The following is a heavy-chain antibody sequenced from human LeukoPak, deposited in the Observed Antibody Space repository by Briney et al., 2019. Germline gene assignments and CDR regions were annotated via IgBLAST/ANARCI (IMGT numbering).Heavy chain of an antibody. CDR3: ARHSGSYYVASFFFDY. CDR1: GYTFTSYA. D-gene: IGHD1-26*01. CDR2: ISAYNGNT. V-gene: IGHV1-18*01. J-gene: IGHJ4*02. Sequence: GASVKVSCKASGYTFTSYAMHWVRQAPGQGLEWMGWISAYNGNTNYAQKLQGRVTMTTDTSTSTAYMELRSLRSDDTAVYYCARHSGSYYVASFFFDYWGQGTLVTVSS.